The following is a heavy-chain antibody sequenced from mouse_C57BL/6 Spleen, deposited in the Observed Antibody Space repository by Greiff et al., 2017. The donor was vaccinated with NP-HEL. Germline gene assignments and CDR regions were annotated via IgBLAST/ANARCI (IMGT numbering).Heavy chain of an antibody. CDR1: GYAFSSSW. CDR3: ARGRIYYGYDGVDD. J-gene: IGHJ2*01. CDR2: IYPGDGDT. V-gene: IGHV1-82*01. Sequence: QVQLQQSGPELVKPGASVKISCKASGYAFSSSWMNWVKQRPGKGLEWIGRIYPGDGDTNYNGKFKGKATLTADKSSSTAYMQLSSLTSEDSAVDVCARGRIYYGYDGVDDWGQGTTLTVSS. D-gene: IGHD2-2*01.